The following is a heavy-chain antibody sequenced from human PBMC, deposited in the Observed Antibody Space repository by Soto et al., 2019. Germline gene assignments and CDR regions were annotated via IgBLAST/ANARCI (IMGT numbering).Heavy chain of an antibody. D-gene: IGHD1-26*01. CDR2: INSDGSST. Sequence: EVQLVESGGGLVQPGGSLRLSCAASGFTFSSYWMHWVRHAPGKGLVWVSRINSDGSSTSYADSVKGRFTISRDNAKNTLYLQMNSLRAEDTAVYYWAITIGATMFYYYGMDVWGQGTTVTVSS. J-gene: IGHJ6*02. V-gene: IGHV3-74*01. CDR1: GFTFSSYW. CDR3: AITIGATMFYYYGMDV.